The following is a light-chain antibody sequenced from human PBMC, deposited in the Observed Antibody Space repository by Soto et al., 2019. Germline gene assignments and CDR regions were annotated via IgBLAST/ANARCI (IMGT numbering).Light chain of an antibody. CDR3: QQSYSTPRT. V-gene: IGKV1-39*01. J-gene: IGKJ1*01. Sequence: DIQMTQSPSSLSASAGDRVTITCRASQSISSYLNWYQQKPGKVPKLLIYAASSLQSGVPSRFSGSGSGTDFTLTISSLQPEDFATYYCQQSYSTPRTFGQGTKVDIK. CDR1: QSISSY. CDR2: AAS.